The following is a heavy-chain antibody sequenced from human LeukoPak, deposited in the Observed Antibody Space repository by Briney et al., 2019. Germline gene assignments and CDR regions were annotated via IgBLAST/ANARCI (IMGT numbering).Heavy chain of an antibody. CDR2: MNPNSGNT. J-gene: IGHJ5*01. V-gene: IGHV1-8*01. Sequence: ASVTVSCKASGYTFTSYDNNWVRQATGQGLEWMGWMNPNSGNTGYAQKFQGSVTVTRNTSISTAYMELSSLRSEDTAVYYCARGTVWFGSWGQGTLVTVSS. D-gene: IGHD1-1*01. CDR1: GYTFTSYD. CDR3: ARGTVWFGS.